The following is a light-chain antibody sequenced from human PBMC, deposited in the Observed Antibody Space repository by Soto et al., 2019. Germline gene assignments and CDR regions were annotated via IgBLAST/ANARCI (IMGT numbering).Light chain of an antibody. V-gene: IGKV3-20*01. CDR3: QQYGSSPLT. Sequence: DIVLTQSPGTLSLSTGDRGSLSCRASQSVSSGYLAWYQHKPGQAPRLLIYAASSRAAGIPDRFSGSGSGTDFTLTISRLEADDFAVYYCQQYGSSPLTFGQGTRLDIK. CDR1: QSVSSGY. J-gene: IGKJ5*01. CDR2: AAS.